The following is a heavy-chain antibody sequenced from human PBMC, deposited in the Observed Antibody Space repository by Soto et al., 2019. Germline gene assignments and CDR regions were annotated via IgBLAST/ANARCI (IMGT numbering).Heavy chain of an antibody. J-gene: IGHJ4*02. Sequence: GGSLRLSCAGSGFRFSASWINWVRQAPGKWLEWVANMKLDGSEKYYVDSVKGRFTISRDNAKNLLYLQMSNLRAEDTAVYYCAREGGNSPYFFDYWGQGXPVTVYS. V-gene: IGHV3-7*01. D-gene: IGHD3-9*01. CDR3: AREGGNSPYFFDY. CDR2: MKLDGSEK. CDR1: GFRFSASW.